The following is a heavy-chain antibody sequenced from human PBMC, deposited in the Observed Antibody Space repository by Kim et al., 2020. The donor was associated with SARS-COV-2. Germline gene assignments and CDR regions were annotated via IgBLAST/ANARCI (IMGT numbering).Heavy chain of an antibody. V-gene: IGHV3-20*01. J-gene: IGHJ4*02. CDR2: INWYGATT. CDR1: GFTFDDPG. CDR3: ARRCSDFFLIIAYRPFVY. D-gene: IGHD3-10*01. Sequence: GGSLRLSCAASGFTFDDPGMSWVLQAPGKGLEWVSGINWYGATTTYAASVKGRFTISRDNATNFLYLQMNSLRAEDTAFYHCARRCSDFFLIIAYRPFVYWGQGTLVTVS.